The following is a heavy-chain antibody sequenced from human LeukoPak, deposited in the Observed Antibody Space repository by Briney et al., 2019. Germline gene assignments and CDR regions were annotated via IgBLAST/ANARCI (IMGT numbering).Heavy chain of an antibody. D-gene: IGHD4-23*01. Sequence: SETLSLTCAVSGGSISSSNWWSWIRQPPGKGLEWIGYIYYSGSTYYNPSLKSRVTISVDTSKNQFSLKLSSVTAADTAVYYCARDRWYTYWYFDLWGRGTLVTVSS. CDR1: GGSISSSNW. J-gene: IGHJ2*01. CDR2: IYYSGST. V-gene: IGHV4-30-4*01. CDR3: ARDRWYTYWYFDL.